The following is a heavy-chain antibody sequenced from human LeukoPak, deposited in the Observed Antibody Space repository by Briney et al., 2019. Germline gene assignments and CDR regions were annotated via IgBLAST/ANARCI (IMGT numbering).Heavy chain of an antibody. V-gene: IGHV1-69*04. Sequence: SVKVSCKASGGTFSSYAISWVRQAPGQGLEWMGRIIPILGIANYAQKFQGRVTITADKSTSTAYMELSSLRSEDTAVYYCARGYYYDSTPFDYWGQGTLATVSS. J-gene: IGHJ4*02. CDR3: ARGYYYDSTPFDY. CDR2: IIPILGIA. CDR1: GGTFSSYA. D-gene: IGHD3-22*01.